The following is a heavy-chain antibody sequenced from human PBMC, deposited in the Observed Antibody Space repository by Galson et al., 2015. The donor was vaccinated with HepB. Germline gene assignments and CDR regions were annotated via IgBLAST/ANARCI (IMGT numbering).Heavy chain of an antibody. D-gene: IGHD3-22*01. CDR3: ARDGDYDSSGYYLDY. J-gene: IGHJ4*02. CDR2: ISYDGSNK. CDR1: GFTFSSYA. Sequence: SLRLSCAASGFTFSSYAMHWVRQAPGKGLEWVAVISYDGSNKYYADSVKGRFTISRDNSKNTLYLQMNSLRAEDTAVYYCARDGDYDSSGYYLDYWGQGTLVTVSS. V-gene: IGHV3-30-3*01.